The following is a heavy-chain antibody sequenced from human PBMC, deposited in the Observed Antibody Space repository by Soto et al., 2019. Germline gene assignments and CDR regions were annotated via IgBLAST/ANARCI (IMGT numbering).Heavy chain of an antibody. Sequence: QLQLQESGPGLVKPSETLSLTCTVAGGSISSINDYWGWIRQPPGKWLEWIGSIRYSGSHYYNPSLSSRVTISVDPSKNKFSLKLNSVTAADTALYFCARGHWSDHYTHTELNWFDPCGQVTLVTVSS. CDR2: IRYSGSH. CDR3: ARGHWSDHYTHTELNWFDP. J-gene: IGHJ5*02. D-gene: IGHD3-3*01. V-gene: IGHV4-39*01. CDR1: GGSISSINDY.